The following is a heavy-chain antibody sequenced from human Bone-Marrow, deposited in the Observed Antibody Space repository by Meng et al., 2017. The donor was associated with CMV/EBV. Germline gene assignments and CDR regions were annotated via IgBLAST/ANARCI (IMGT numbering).Heavy chain of an antibody. CDR3: ARHLRGYSWPKSD. CDR1: GGSFNAYY. J-gene: IGHJ4*02. CDR2: INHSGST. D-gene: IGHD1-26*01. Sequence: GSLRLSCTVYGGSFNAYYYNWFRQAPGKGLEWIGEINHSGSTNYNPSLKSRVTISVDKSKNQFSLKLNSVTATDTAVYYCARHLRGYSWPKSDWGQGTLVTVSS. V-gene: IGHV4-34*01.